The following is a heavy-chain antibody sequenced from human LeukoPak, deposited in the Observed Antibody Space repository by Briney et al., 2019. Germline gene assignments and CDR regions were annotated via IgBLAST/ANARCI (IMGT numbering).Heavy chain of an antibody. CDR3: ARGGLVSYRSSSVDFRGGFDP. CDR2: IIPIFGTA. CDR1: GGTFSSYA. D-gene: IGHD6-6*01. J-gene: IGHJ5*02. V-gene: IGHV1-69*13. Sequence: ASVKVSCKASGGTFSSYAISWVRQAPGQGLEWMGGIIPIFGTANYAQKFQGRVTITADESTSTAYMELSSLRSEDTAVYYCARGGLVSYRSSSVDFRGGFDPWGQGTLVTVSS.